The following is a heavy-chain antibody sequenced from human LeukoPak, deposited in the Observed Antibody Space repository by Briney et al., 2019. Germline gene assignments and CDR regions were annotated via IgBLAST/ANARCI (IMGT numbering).Heavy chain of an antibody. CDR2: KYYSGNS. CDR3: ARGGLGSGWYNY. V-gene: IGHV4-39*07. Sequence: SETLSLTCTVSGGSISSSTYYWGWIRQPPGKGLELIGSKYYSGNSYYNPSLKSRVTISVDTSKNQFSLKLSSVTAADTAVYYCARGGLGSGWYNYWGQGTLVTVSS. J-gene: IGHJ4*02. CDR1: GGSISSSTYY. D-gene: IGHD6-19*01.